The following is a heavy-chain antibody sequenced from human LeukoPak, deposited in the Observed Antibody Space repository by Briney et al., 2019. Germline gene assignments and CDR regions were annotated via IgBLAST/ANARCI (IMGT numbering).Heavy chain of an antibody. CDR1: GGTFSSYA. CDR2: IIPIFGTA. V-gene: IGHV1-69*06. D-gene: IGHD6-19*01. J-gene: IGHJ4*02. CDR3: ARIKAPYSSGWYIMYY. Sequence: SVTVSCKASGGTFSSYAIGWVRQAPGQGLEWMGGIIPIFGTANYAQKFQGRVTITADKSTSTAYMELSSLRSEDTAVYYCARIKAPYSSGWYIMYYWGQGTLVTVSS.